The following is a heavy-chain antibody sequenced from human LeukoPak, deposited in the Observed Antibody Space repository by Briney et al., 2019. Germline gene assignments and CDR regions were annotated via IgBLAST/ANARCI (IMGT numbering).Heavy chain of an antibody. V-gene: IGHV3-48*04. CDR2: ISSSSSTI. Sequence: GGSLRLSCAASGFTFSSYSMNWVRQAPGKGLEWVSYISSSSSTIYYADSVKGRFTISRDNAKNSLYLQMNSLRAEDTAVYYCASYSSGWSWDYWGQGTLVTVSS. J-gene: IGHJ4*02. CDR1: GFTFSSYS. CDR3: ASYSSGWSWDY. D-gene: IGHD6-19*01.